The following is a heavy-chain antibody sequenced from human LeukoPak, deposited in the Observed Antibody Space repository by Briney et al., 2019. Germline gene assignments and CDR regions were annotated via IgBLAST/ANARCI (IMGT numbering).Heavy chain of an antibody. D-gene: IGHD2-15*01. Sequence: GGSLRLSCAASVFTFSSYAMHGVRQAAGKGREYVSSISRKWGRTYYANSVNGRFTISRDNSKHTLYLQMGRLGDEDMAVYYCARGNCSGGSCYSFYYYYMDVWGRGTTVTISS. J-gene: IGHJ6*03. CDR3: ARGNCSGGSCYSFYYYYMDV. V-gene: IGHV3-64*01. CDR1: VFTFSSYA. CDR2: ISRKWGRT.